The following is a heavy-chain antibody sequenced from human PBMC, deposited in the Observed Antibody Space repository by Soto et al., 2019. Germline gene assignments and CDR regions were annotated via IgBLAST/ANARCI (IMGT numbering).Heavy chain of an antibody. CDR3: AHSPWGSAPDY. J-gene: IGHJ4*02. CDR1: GFPLSARGVG. CDR2: IYWNDDK. V-gene: IGHV2-5*01. D-gene: IGHD3-16*01. Sequence: QITLKESCPTLVKPTETLTLTCTVSGFPLSARGVGVGWIRQPPGKALEWLAVIYWNDDKRYSPSLKSRLTITKDTSKNQVVLTMTNTDPVDTAKYYCAHSPWGSAPDYWGQGTLVTVSS.